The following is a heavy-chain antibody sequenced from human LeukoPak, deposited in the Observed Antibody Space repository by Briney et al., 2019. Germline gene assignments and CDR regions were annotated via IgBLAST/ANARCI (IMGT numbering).Heavy chain of an antibody. CDR1: GYTFTSYG. J-gene: IGHJ5*02. CDR2: ISAYNGNT. Sequence: ASVQVSCKASGYTFTSYGISWVRQAPGQGLEWMRWISAYNGNTNYAQKLQGRVTMTTDTSTSSAYMELRSLRSDDTAVYYCARELRYSSSWYNWFDPWGQGTLVTVSS. V-gene: IGHV1-18*01. D-gene: IGHD6-13*01. CDR3: ARELRYSSSWYNWFDP.